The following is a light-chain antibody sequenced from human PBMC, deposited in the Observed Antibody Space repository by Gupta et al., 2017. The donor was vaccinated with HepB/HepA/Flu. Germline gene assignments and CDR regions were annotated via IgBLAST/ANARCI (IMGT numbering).Light chain of an antibody. CDR1: SSDVGGYNY. CDR3: CSYAGSFYV. J-gene: IGLJ1*01. Sequence: QSALTQPRSVSGSPGQSVTISCTGTSSDVGGYNYVSWYQQHPGKAPKLIIYDVSKRPSGVPDRFSGSKSGTTASLTISGLQAEDDDYYYCCSYAGSFYVFGTGTKVTVL. V-gene: IGLV2-11*01. CDR2: DVS.